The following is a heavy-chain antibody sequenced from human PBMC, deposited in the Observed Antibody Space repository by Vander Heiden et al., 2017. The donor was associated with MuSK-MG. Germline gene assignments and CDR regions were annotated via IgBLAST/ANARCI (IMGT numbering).Heavy chain of an antibody. CDR3: ARDRTIFGEVRTYNGFDP. J-gene: IGHJ5*02. CDR2: INSNSGGT. Sequence: QVQLVQSVAEVKKPGASVKVSCKASGYTFSAYYMHWVRQAPGQGLEWMGWINSNSGGTNYAEKFQGRVSMTRDTSISSAYMELSRLRSDDTAVYFCARDRTIFGEVRTYNGFDPWGQGTLVTVSS. D-gene: IGHD3-3*01. CDR1: GYTFSAYY. V-gene: IGHV1-2*02.